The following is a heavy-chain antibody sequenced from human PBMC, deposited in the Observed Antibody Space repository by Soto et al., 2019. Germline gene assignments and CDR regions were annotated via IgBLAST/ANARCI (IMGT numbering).Heavy chain of an antibody. D-gene: IGHD1-1*01. CDR1: GFTFSSFV. CDR3: ARDRDVYNRALLDY. Sequence: QVQLVDSGGGVVQPGTSLRLSCAASGFTFSSFVFHWVRQAPGKGLEWLSLISSDGNKLYYADSVKGRFTIARDNSQNTLYLQMNSLRGEDTAVYYCARDRDVYNRALLDYWGQGTLVSVSS. CDR2: ISSDGNKL. J-gene: IGHJ4*02. V-gene: IGHV3-30-3*01.